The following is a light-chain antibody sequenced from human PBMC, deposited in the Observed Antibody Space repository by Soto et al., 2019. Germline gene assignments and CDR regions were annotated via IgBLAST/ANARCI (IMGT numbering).Light chain of an antibody. CDR2: DVS. CDR3: CSYAGSYTFV. V-gene: IGLV2-11*01. CDR1: SSDVGGYNY. Sequence: QSALTQPRSVSGSPGQSVTISCTGTSSDVGGYNYVSWCQQHPGKAPKLMIYDVSKRPSGVPDRFSGSKSGNTASLTISGLQAEDEADYYCCSYAGSYTFVFGTGTKLTVL. J-gene: IGLJ1*01.